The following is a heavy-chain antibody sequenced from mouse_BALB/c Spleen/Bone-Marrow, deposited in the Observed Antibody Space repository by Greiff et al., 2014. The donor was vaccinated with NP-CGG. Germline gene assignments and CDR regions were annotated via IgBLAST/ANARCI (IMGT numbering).Heavy chain of an antibody. J-gene: IGHJ4*01. CDR2: FDPYNGGT. Sequence: VQLKDSGPELVKPGASVKVSCKASGYAFTNYNMYWVKQSHGKSLEWIGYFDPYNGGTSYNQKFKGKATLTVDKSSSTAYMHLNSLTSEDSAVYYCARSFAMDYWGQGTSVTVSS. CDR1: GYAFTNYN. V-gene: IGHV1S135*01. CDR3: ARSFAMDY.